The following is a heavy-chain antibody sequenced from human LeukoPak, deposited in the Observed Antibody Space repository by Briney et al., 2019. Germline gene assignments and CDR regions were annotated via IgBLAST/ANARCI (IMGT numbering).Heavy chain of an antibody. D-gene: IGHD1-26*01. CDR3: AKDLLVGATTPFDY. CDR1: GFTFSSYG. CDR2: ISYDGSDK. Sequence: PGRSLRLSCAASGFTFSSYGMHWVRQAPGKGLEWVAIISYDGSDKFYADSVKGLFTISRDNSKNTLYLQMNSLRAEDTAVYYCAKDLLVGATTPFDYWGQGTLVTVSS. V-gene: IGHV3-30*18. J-gene: IGHJ4*02.